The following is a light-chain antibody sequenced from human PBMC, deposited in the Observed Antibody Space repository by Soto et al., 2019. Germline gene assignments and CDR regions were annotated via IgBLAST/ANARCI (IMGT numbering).Light chain of an antibody. CDR1: QSVTSSY. J-gene: IGKJ2*01. V-gene: IGKV3-20*01. CDR2: GAS. CDR3: QQYGSSPYT. Sequence: EIVLTQSPGTLSLSPGERATLSCRASQSVTSSYLAWYQQTPGQAPRLLIYGASSRATGIPDRFSGSGSRTDFTLTISRLEPEDFAIYYCQQYGSSPYTFGQGTKLELK.